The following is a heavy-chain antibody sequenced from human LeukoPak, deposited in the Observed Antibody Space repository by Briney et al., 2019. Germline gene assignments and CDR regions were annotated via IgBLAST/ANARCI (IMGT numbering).Heavy chain of an antibody. CDR3: AREATYASYNWFDP. Sequence: ASVKVSCKASGGTFSSYAISWVRQAPGQGLEWMGEIIPIFGTANYAQKFEGRVTITADESTSTAYMQLRRLRSEDTAVYYSAREATYASYNWFDPWGQGTLVTVSS. V-gene: IGHV1-69*01. J-gene: IGHJ5*02. D-gene: IGHD2-8*01. CDR2: IIPIFGTA. CDR1: GGTFSSYA.